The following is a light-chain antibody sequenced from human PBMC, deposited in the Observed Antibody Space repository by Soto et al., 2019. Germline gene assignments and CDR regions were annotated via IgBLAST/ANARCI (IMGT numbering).Light chain of an antibody. CDR2: DVS. V-gene: IGLV2-18*02. CDR1: IDDVTAYYR. CDR3: CSYAGGATDV. J-gene: IGLJ1*01. Sequence: QSALTQPPSVSGSPGQSVTISCSGTIDDVTAYYRVSWYQQTPGTAPKLMIYDVSNRPSGVPDRFSGSRSGNTASLTISGLQAEDEGDYYCCSYAGGATDVFGTGTKLTVL.